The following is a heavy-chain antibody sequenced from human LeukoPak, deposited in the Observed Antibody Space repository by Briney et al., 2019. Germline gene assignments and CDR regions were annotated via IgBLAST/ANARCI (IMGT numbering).Heavy chain of an antibody. CDR2: IYYSGST. J-gene: IGHJ6*03. Sequence: SETLSLTCTVSGGSISSYYWSWIRQPPGKGLEWIGYIYYSGSTNYNPSLKSRVTISVDTSKNQFSLKLSSVTAADTAVYYCARVAFVRRYSNPPYGGRGSSGFYYYMDVWGKGTTVTVSS. CDR1: GGSISSYY. V-gene: IGHV4-59*08. D-gene: IGHD4-23*01. CDR3: ARVAFVRRYSNPPYGGRGSSGFYYYMDV.